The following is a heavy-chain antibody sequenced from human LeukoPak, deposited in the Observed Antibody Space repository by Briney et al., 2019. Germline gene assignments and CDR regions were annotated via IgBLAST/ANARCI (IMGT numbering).Heavy chain of an antibody. V-gene: IGHV3-23*01. D-gene: IGHD6-13*01. Sequence: GGSLRLSCAASGFTFSNYAEMGVRQAPGKGLEWVSAISGSGGSTYYAGSVKGRFTISRDNSKNTLYLQMNSLRAEDTAVYYCAKDPRTHGYEVDYWGQGTLVTVSS. J-gene: IGHJ4*02. CDR2: ISGSGGST. CDR1: GFTFSNYA. CDR3: AKDPRTHGYEVDY.